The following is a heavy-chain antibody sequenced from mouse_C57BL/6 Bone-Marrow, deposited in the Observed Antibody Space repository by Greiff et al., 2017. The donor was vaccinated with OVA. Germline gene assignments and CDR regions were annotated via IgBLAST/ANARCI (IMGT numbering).Heavy chain of an antibody. CDR3: AREGNYDYDEGDYFDY. Sequence: QVQLQQSGAELVMPGASVKLSCKASGYTFTSYWMHWVKQRPGQGLEWIGEIDPSDSYTNYNQKFKGKSTLTVDKSSSTAYMQLSSLTSEDSAVYYCAREGNYDYDEGDYFDYWGQGTTLTVSS. V-gene: IGHV1-69*01. CDR1: GYTFTSYW. CDR2: IDPSDSYT. D-gene: IGHD2-4*01. J-gene: IGHJ2*01.